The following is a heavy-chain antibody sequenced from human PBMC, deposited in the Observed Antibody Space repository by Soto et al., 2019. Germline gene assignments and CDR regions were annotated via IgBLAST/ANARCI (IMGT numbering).Heavy chain of an antibody. CDR1: GASISYGGFW. CDR3: ARGWWDDYGDYHPPFDY. J-gene: IGHJ4*02. D-gene: IGHD4-17*01. Sequence: SETLSLTCTVSGASISYGGFWWSWVRQPPGKGLEWIGEIYHSGSTNYNPSLRSRVTISVDKSKNQFSLKLSSVTAADTAVYYCARGWWDDYGDYHPPFDYWGQGTLVTVSS. V-gene: IGHV4-4*02. CDR2: IYHSGST.